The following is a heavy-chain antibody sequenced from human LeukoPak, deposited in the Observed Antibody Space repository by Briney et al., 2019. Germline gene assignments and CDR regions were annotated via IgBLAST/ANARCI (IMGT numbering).Heavy chain of an antibody. Sequence: GQSRRISCKVSGYSFTSLWISWVRQIPGKGLEWMGRVDPSDSYTNYTPSFQGHVTISADQSIRTAYLQWSSLKASDTAVYYCARHGDWGAAAGFHYWGQGTLVTVSS. CDR2: VDPSDSYT. V-gene: IGHV5-10-1*01. D-gene: IGHD6-13*01. CDR1: GYSFTSLW. J-gene: IGHJ4*02. CDR3: ARHGDWGAAAGFHY.